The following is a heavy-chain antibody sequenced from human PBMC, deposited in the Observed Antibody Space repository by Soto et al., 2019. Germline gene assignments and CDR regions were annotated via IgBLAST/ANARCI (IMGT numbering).Heavy chain of an antibody. CDR3: VKDILPRSSFQPDI. J-gene: IGHJ3*02. CDR2: ISWDGGST. V-gene: IGHV3-43D*04. CDR1: GFTFDDYA. Sequence: PGVSLRLSCSASGFTFDDYAMHWVRQAPGKGLEWVSLISWDGGSTYYADSVKGRFTISRDNSKNTLYLQMSSLRAEDTAVYYCVKDILPRSSFQPDIWGQGTMVTVSS. D-gene: IGHD6-6*01.